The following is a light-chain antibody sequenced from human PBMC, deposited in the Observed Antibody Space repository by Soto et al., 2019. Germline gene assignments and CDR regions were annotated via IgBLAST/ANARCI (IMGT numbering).Light chain of an antibody. V-gene: IGKV3-20*01. CDR3: QQYGSSGWT. CDR2: GAS. J-gene: IGKJ1*01. Sequence: EIVLTQSPGTLSLSPGERATLSCRASQSVSSSYLAWYQQKPGQAPRLLIYGASSRATGIPDRFSGSGSGTDFTLTISRLEPEDFEVYYCQQYGSSGWTFGKGTKVEIK. CDR1: QSVSSSY.